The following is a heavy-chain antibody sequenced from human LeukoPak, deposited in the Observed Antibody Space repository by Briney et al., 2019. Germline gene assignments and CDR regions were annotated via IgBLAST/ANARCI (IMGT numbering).Heavy chain of an antibody. CDR2: IYYSGST. CDR3: ARGFDSKSTYFDY. D-gene: IGHD5-12*01. CDR1: GGSITNYY. Sequence: KPSETLSLSCTVSGGSITNYYWNWIRQPPGKGLERIGYIYYSGSTNYNPSLKSRVTISVDTSKNQFTLRLTSVTAADTAVYYCARGFDSKSTYFDYWGQGTLVTVSS. J-gene: IGHJ4*02. V-gene: IGHV4-59*01.